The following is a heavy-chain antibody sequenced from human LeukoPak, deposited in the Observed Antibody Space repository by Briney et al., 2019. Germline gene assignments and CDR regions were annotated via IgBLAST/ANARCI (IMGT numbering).Heavy chain of an antibody. CDR3: ARDSGYFAFDI. CDR1: GLTFNIYS. CDR2: VSSSSATK. D-gene: IGHD5-12*01. Sequence: AGGSLRLSCAVSGLTFNIYSMNWVRQAPGKGLEWVSYVSSSSATKYYADSVRGRFTISRDNAKNSLYLQMNSLRVEDTAVYYCARDSGYFAFDIWGQGTMVAVSS. V-gene: IGHV3-48*04. J-gene: IGHJ3*02.